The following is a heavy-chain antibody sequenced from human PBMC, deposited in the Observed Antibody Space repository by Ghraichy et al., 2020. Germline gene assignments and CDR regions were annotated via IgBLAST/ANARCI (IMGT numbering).Heavy chain of an antibody. Sequence: GASLRLSCTTSGFTFATYNVHWFRQAPGKGLEWIAFIRSKTYGETTQYVASVQGRFTVSRDYSKSIAYLQMNSLKTEDTAVYYCASVPYYNSPPAHWGQGTLVTVSS. CDR2: IRSKTYGETT. D-gene: IGHD3-10*01. CDR3: ASVPYYNSPPAH. CDR1: GFTFATYN. J-gene: IGHJ4*02. V-gene: IGHV3-49*03.